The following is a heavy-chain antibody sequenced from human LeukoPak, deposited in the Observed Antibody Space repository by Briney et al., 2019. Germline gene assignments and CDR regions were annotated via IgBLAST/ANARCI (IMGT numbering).Heavy chain of an antibody. CDR2: ISVSGDST. D-gene: IGHD6-19*01. V-gene: IGHV3-23*01. CDR1: GFTFSSYA. J-gene: IGHJ3*01. CDR3: AKGTGSGWYDAFDF. Sequence: GGSLRLSCAASGFTFSSYAMSWVRQAPGKGLEGVSSISVSGDSTYYADSVKCRFTISRDNSKNTLYLQMNSLRADDTAVYYCAKGTGSGWYDAFDFWGQGTMVTISS.